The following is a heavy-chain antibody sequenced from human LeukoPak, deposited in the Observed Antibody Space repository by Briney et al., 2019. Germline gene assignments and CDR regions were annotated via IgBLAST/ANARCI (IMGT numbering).Heavy chain of an antibody. CDR1: GDSVRSVSFF. J-gene: IGHJ4*02. Sequence: SETLSLTCTVSGDSVRSVSFFWSWIRQPPGKGLEWIGYIYYSGSTNYNPSLKSRVTISVDTSKNQFSLKLSSVTAADTAVYYCARIAVSTVWGYSVYWGQGTLVTASS. V-gene: IGHV4-61*01. CDR3: ARIAVSTVWGYSVY. D-gene: IGHD7-27*01. CDR2: IYYSGST.